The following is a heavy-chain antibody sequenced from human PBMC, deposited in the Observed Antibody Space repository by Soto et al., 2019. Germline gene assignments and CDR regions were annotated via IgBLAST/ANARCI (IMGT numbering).Heavy chain of an antibody. CDR3: ARDLIPHYGRNYYYYGMDV. Sequence: QVQLVESGGGLVKPGGSLRLSCAASGFTFSDYYMSWIRQAPGKGLEWVSYISSSSSYTNYADSVKGRFTISRDNAKNSLYLQMNSLRAEDTAVYYCARDLIPHYGRNYYYYGMDVWGQGTTVTVSS. D-gene: IGHD4-17*01. V-gene: IGHV3-11*05. CDR1: GFTFSDYY. J-gene: IGHJ6*02. CDR2: ISSSSSYT.